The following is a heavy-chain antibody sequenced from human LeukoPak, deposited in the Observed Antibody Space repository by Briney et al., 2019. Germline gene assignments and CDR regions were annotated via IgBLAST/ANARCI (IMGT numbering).Heavy chain of an antibody. J-gene: IGHJ4*02. CDR3: ARDGMGEMATFDY. D-gene: IGHD5-24*01. V-gene: IGHV4-34*01. Sequence: PSETLSLTCAVYGGSFSGYYWSWIRQPPGKGLEWIGEINHSGSTNYNPSLKSRVTISVDTSKNQFSLKLSSVTAADTAVYYCARDGMGEMATFDYWGQGTLVTVSS. CDR1: GGSFSGYY. CDR2: INHSGST.